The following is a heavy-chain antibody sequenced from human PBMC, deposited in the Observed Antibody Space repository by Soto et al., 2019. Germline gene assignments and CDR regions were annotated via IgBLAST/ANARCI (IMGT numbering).Heavy chain of an antibody. CDR2: LSRGDER. D-gene: IGHD3-16*01. V-gene: IGHV4-4*02. J-gene: IGHJ6*02. CDR1: GAPITTTKW. CDR3: ATQTISYTWGV. Sequence: QVQLQESGPGLVKPSETLSLTCTVSGAPITTTKWWAWVRLPPGKGLEWIGELSRGDERSSNPSLEGRFTMSLDKSNNHFSLKLTSETAADTAIYYCATQTISYTWGVWGRGTSVTVSS.